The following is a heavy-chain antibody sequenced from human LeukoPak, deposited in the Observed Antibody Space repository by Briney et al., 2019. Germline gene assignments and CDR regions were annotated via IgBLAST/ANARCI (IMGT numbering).Heavy chain of an antibody. CDR1: GGSISSGGYY. D-gene: IGHD1-26*01. Sequence: KPSETLSLTCTVSGGSISSGGYYWSWIRQHPGKGLEWIGYIYYSGSTYYNPSLKGRVTISVDTSKNQFSLKLSSVTAADTAVYYCARGPNIVGATFSLGSYGMDVWGQGTTVTVSS. CDR3: ARGPNIVGATFSLGSYGMDV. CDR2: IYYSGST. V-gene: IGHV4-31*03. J-gene: IGHJ6*02.